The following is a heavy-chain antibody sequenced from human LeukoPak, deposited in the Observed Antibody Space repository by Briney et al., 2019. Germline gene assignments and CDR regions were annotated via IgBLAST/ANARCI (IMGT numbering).Heavy chain of an antibody. D-gene: IGHD3-10*01. CDR2: IYYSGRT. V-gene: IGHV4-39*01. J-gene: IGHJ4*02. Sequence: SETLSLTCTVSGDSISSSGYYWGWIRQPPGKGLEWIASIYYSGRTYYNPSLKSRITISVDSSKNQFSLWLSSVTAADTAVYYCARRKYYTIENWGQGTLVTVSS. CDR1: GDSISSSGYY. CDR3: ARRKYYTIEN.